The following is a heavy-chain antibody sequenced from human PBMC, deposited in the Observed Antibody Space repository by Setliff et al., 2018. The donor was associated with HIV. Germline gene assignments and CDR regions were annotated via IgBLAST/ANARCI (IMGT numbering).Heavy chain of an antibody. CDR2: VYTSGST. CDR1: GDSISGYY. D-gene: IGHD2-15*01. V-gene: IGHV4-4*07. J-gene: IGHJ6*03. Sequence: TLSLTCTVSGDSISGYYWSWIRQPAGKGLEWIGRVYTSGSTNYNPSLKSRVTMSVDTSKNQFSLRLSSVTAADTAVYYCARDFRLPVDACLYYPYYMDVWGRGTTVTVSS. CDR3: ARDFRLPVDACLYYPYYMDV.